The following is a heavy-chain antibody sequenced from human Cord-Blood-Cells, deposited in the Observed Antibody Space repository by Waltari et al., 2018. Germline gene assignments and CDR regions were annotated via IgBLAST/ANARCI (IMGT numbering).Heavy chain of an antibody. CDR2: IYHSGST. J-gene: IGHJ3*02. V-gene: IGHV4-4*02. D-gene: IGHD3-10*01. Sequence: QVQLQESGPGLVKPSGTLSLTCAASGGSISSSNWWSWVRQPPGKGLEWIGEIYHSGSTNYNPSLKSRVTISVDKSKNQFSLKLSSVTAADTAVYYCARSYYGSGSYRTRAFDIWGQGTMVTVSS. CDR3: ARSYYGSGSYRTRAFDI. CDR1: GGSISSSNW.